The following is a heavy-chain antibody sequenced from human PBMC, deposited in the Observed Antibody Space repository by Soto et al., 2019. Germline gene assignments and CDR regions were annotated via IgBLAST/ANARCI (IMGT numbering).Heavy chain of an antibody. J-gene: IGHJ4*02. V-gene: IGHV4-4*02. D-gene: IGHD3-22*01. CDR2: IYHSGST. CDR3: ARGGSYYYDSSGSIDY. CDR1: GGSISSSNW. Sequence: SETLSLTCAVSGGSISSSNWWSWVRQPPGKGLEWIGEIYHSGSTNYNPSLKSRVTISVDKSKNQFSLKLSSVTAADTAVYYCARGGSYYYDSSGSIDYWGQGTLVTVSS.